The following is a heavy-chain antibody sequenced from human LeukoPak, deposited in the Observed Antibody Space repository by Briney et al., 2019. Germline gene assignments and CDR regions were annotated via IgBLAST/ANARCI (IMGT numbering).Heavy chain of an antibody. CDR2: IRYDGSNK. J-gene: IGHJ4*02. CDR1: GFTFSSYG. CDR3: ARGIVLVGAADY. V-gene: IGHV3-30*02. Sequence: GGSLRLSCAASGFTFSSYGMHWVRQAPGKGLEWVAFIRYDGSNKYYVDSVKGRFTISRDNSKNTLYLQMNSLRAEDTAVYYCARGIVLVGAADYWGQGTLVTVSS. D-gene: IGHD1-26*01.